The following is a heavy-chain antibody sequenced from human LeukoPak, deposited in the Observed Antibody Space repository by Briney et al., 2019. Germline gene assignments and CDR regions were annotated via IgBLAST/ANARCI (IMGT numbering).Heavy chain of an antibody. J-gene: IGHJ4*02. D-gene: IGHD3-10*01. CDR3: TEKGVF. CDR2: IKRKTDGGTT. CDR1: EFTFSDYY. Sequence: PGGSLRLSCAASEFTFSDYYMSWIRQAPGKGLEWVGRIKRKTDGGTTDYAAPVKGRFTISRDDSKNTLYLQMNSLKTEDTARYYCTEKGVFWGQGTLVTVSS. V-gene: IGHV3-15*01.